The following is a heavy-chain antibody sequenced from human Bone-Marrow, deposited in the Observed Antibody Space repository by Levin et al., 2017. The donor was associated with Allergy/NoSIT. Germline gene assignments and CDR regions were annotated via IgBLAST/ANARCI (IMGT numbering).Heavy chain of an antibody. CDR3: AKASGALLYHLPS. V-gene: IGHV1-8*01. CDR1: GNSFIDYD. CDR2: MNPKSGHT. D-gene: IGHD3-10*01. J-gene: IGHJ4*02. Sequence: ASVKVSCKASGNSFIDYDINWVRQATGQGLEWMGWMNPKSGHTGYAQKFQGRVIMTWDTSISTAYLDLTSLRSEDTALYYCAKASGALLYHLPSWGQGTLVTVSS.